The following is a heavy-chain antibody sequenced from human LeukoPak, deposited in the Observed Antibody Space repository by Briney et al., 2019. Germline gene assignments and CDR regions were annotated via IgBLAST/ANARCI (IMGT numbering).Heavy chain of an antibody. D-gene: IGHD4-23*01. CDR2: IKPDGSET. V-gene: IGHV3-7*01. J-gene: IGHJ4*02. Sequence: GRSLRLSCAASGFTFDDYAMHWVRQAPGKGLEWVADIKPDGSETHYVDSVKGRFTISRDSAKNSLYLQMNSLRAEDTAVFYCARALDYGGNAHFDYWGQGTLVTVSS. CDR1: GFTFDDYA. CDR3: ARALDYGGNAHFDY.